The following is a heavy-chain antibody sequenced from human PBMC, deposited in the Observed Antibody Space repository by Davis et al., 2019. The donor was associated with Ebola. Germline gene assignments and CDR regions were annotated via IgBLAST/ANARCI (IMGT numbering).Heavy chain of an antibody. D-gene: IGHD3-3*01. CDR2: INSDGTFT. J-gene: IGHJ4*02. CDR1: VFTFSNYW. V-gene: IGHV3-74*01. Sequence: GESLKISCAASVFTFSNYWMYWVRQAPGEGLMCVSRINSDGTFTTYADSVKGRFTITRDNAKNTLYLQMNSLRAEDTAAYYCAREGIWSGYFGSPTSYWGQGTLVTVSS. CDR3: AREGIWSGYFGSPTSY.